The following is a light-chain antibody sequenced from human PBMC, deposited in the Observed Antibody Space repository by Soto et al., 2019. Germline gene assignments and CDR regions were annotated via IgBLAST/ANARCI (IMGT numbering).Light chain of an antibody. Sequence: EIVMTQSPATLSVSPGERATLSCRASQSVSSNLAWYQQKFGQAPRVLIYDASTRATGIPGRFSGSGSGTEFTLTISSLQSEDFAVYYCQQYNNWPETFGQGTKVEIK. V-gene: IGKV3-15*01. J-gene: IGKJ1*01. CDR3: QQYNNWPET. CDR2: DAS. CDR1: QSVSSN.